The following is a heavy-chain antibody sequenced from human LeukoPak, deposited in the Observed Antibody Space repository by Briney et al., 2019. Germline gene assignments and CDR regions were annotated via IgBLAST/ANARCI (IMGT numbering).Heavy chain of an antibody. CDR3: ARGVYDSSGYLFDY. D-gene: IGHD3-22*01. J-gene: IGHJ4*02. V-gene: IGHV4-4*07. CDR2: IYTSGST. Sequence: SETLSLTCTVSGGSISSYYWSWIRQPAGKGLEWIGRIYTSGSTNYNPSLKSRVTMSVVTSKNQFSLKLSSVTAADTAVYYCARGVYDSSGYLFDYWGQGTLVTVSS. CDR1: GGSISSYY.